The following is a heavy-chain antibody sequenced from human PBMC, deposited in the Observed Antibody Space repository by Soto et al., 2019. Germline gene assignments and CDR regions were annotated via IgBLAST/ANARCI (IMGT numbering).Heavy chain of an antibody. CDR1: GLTFSTDE. J-gene: IGHJ4*02. V-gene: IGHV3-48*03. D-gene: IGHD1-1*01. Sequence: GGSLRLSCAVSGLTFSTDEMNWVRQAPGKGLGWLAYISYTSTTIKYADSVKGRFAVSRDNAKKSLSLQMNNLRVEDTAVYYCVREGGSLAFDSWGQGTLVTVS. CDR3: VREGGSLAFDS. CDR2: ISYTSTTI.